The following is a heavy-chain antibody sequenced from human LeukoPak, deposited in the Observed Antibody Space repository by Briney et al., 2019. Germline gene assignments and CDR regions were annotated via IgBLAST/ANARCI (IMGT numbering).Heavy chain of an antibody. D-gene: IGHD2-2*01. CDR1: GYSISGGFY. Sequence: SSETLSLTCSVPGYSISGGFYWGWIRQSPGKGLGWMGSISYTGSTFYSPSLKRRITISVDTSRNQFSLRLSSVTAADTAVYYCARFSSGCSTASCYLDYWGQGTLVTVSS. CDR2: ISYTGST. V-gene: IGHV4-38-2*02. CDR3: ARFSSGCSTASCYLDY. J-gene: IGHJ4*02.